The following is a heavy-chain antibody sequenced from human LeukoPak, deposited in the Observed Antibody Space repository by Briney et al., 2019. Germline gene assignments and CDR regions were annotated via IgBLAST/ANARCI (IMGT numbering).Heavy chain of an antibody. D-gene: IGHD3-10*01. J-gene: IGHJ3*02. CDR1: GFTVSSNY. CDR3: AGSRGSPAFDI. Sequence: SGGSLRLSCAASGFTVSSNYMSWVRQATGKGLEWVSVIYSGGSTYYADSVKGRFTISRDNSKNTLYLQMNSLRAEDTAVYYCAGSRGSPAFDIWGQGTMVTVSS. CDR2: IYSGGST. V-gene: IGHV3-66*01.